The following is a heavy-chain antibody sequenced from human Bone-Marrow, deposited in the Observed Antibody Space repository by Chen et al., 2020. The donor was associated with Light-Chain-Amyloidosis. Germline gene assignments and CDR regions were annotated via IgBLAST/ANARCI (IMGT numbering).Heavy chain of an antibody. Sequence: EVQLEQSGPEVKKPGESLKISCKGSGYTFPNYWIGWVRQMPGKGLEWMGVIYPDDSDARYRPSFEGQVTISADNSITTAYLQWRSLKASDTAMYYCARRRDGYNFDYWGQGTLVTVSS. D-gene: IGHD5-12*01. CDR2: IYPDDSDA. CDR1: GYTFPNYW. V-gene: IGHV5-51*01. CDR3: ARRRDGYNFDY. J-gene: IGHJ4*02.